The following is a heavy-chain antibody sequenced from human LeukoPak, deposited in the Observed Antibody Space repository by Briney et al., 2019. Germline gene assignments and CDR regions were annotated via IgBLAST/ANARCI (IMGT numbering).Heavy chain of an antibody. D-gene: IGHD2-21*02. J-gene: IGHJ4*02. Sequence: SETLSLTCAVYGGPFSGDYWSWIRQPPGKGLEWIGEINHSGSTNYNPSLKSRVTISVDTSKNQFSLKLSSVTAADTAVYYCARVTYCGGDCYSGRGDYFDYWGQGTLVTVSS. CDR1: GGPFSGDY. CDR2: INHSGST. V-gene: IGHV4-34*01. CDR3: ARVTYCGGDCYSGRGDYFDY.